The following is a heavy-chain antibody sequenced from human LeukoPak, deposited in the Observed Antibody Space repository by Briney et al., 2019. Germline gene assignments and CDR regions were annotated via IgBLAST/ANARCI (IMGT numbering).Heavy chain of an antibody. CDR2: IYYSGST. J-gene: IGHJ4*02. CDR3: ARGYCSGGSCYYFDY. D-gene: IGHD2-15*01. V-gene: IGHV4-59*12. Sequence: SETLSLTCTVSGGSINSYYWSWIRQPPGKGLEWIGYIYYSGSTNYNPSLKSRVTISVDTSKNQFSLKLSSVTAADTAVYYCARGYCSGGSCYYFDYWGQGTLVTVSS. CDR1: GGSINSYY.